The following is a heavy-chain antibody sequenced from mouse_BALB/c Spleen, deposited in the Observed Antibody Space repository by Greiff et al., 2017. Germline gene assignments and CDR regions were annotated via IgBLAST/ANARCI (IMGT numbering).Heavy chain of an antibody. D-gene: IGHD2-2*01. CDR1: GFTFSDYY. Sequence: EVKVEESGGGLVKPGGSLKLSCAASGFTFSDYYMYWVRQTPEKRLEWVATISDGGSYTYYPDSVKGRFTISRDNAKNNLYLQMSSLKSEDTAMYYCARDDYGYDGFAYWGQGTLVTVSA. V-gene: IGHV5-4*02. CDR2: ISDGGSYT. J-gene: IGHJ3*01. CDR3: ARDDYGYDGFAY.